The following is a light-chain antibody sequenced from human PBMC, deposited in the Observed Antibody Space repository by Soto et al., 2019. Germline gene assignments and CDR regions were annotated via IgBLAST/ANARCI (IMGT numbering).Light chain of an antibody. Sequence: DIQVIQSPSSLSASVGDRVTITCRASLRISKYLNWYQQKPGKAPKLLIYGASTLQSGVPSRFSGTGSGTDCTLIISSLQPEDSATYYCQQSHSTPLTFGGGTKLEI. CDR3: QQSHSTPLT. CDR1: LRISKY. CDR2: GAS. J-gene: IGKJ4*01. V-gene: IGKV1-39*01.